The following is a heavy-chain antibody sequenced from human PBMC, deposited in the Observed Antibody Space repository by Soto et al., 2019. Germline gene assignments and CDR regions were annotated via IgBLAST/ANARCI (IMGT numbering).Heavy chain of an antibody. J-gene: IGHJ4*02. CDR3: VREVGGHEGLQGRFDH. Sequence: QVQLVESGGGVVQPGRSLRLSCAASGFTFSSYGMHWVRQAPGKGLEWVTVIYYDGSNKYYTDSVKGRFTISRDNSKNTLYLQMNSLRAEDTAVYYCVREVGGHEGLQGRFDHWGQGALVTVSS. CDR2: IYYDGSNK. CDR1: GFTFSSYG. V-gene: IGHV3-33*01. D-gene: IGHD2-15*01.